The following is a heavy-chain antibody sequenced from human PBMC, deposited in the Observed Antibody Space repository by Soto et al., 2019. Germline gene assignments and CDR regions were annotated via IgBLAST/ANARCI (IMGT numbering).Heavy chain of an antibody. CDR3: ARGGGVAAYYYYGMDV. V-gene: IGHV3-21*01. J-gene: IGHJ6*02. CDR2: ISSSSSYI. Sequence: GGSLRLSCAASGFTFSSYSMNWVRQAPGKGLEWVSSISSSSSYIYYADSVKGRFTISRDNAKNSLYLQMNSLRAEDTAVYYCARGGGVAAYYYYGMDVWGQGTTVTVSS. CDR1: GFTFSSYS. D-gene: IGHD2-8*02.